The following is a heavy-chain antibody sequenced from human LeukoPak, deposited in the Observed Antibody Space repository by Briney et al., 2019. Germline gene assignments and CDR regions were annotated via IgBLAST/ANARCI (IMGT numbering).Heavy chain of an antibody. D-gene: IGHD5-12*01. CDR1: GGSISSGGYY. CDR3: ARVRGGYVFHFDY. CDR2: IYYSGST. J-gene: IGHJ4*02. V-gene: IGHV4-31*03. Sequence: SETLSLTCTVSGGSISSGGYYWSWIRQHPGKGLEWIGYIYYSGSTYYNPSLKSRATISVDTSKNQFSLKLSSVTAADTAVYYCARVRGGYVFHFDYWGQGTLVTVSS.